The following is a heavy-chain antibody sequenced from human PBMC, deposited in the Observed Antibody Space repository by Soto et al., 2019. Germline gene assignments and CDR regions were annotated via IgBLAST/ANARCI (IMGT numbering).Heavy chain of an antibody. CDR2: ISSSYSTI. J-gene: IGHJ4*02. Sequence: GGSLRLSCAASGFTFSSYSMNWVRQAPGKGLEWVAYISSSYSTIYYADSVKGRFTISRDNAQNSLYLQMNSLRADDTAVYFCARVRIAVAADYFDYWGQGALVTVSS. CDR1: GFTFSSYS. V-gene: IGHV3-48*01. CDR3: ARVRIAVAADYFDY. D-gene: IGHD6-19*01.